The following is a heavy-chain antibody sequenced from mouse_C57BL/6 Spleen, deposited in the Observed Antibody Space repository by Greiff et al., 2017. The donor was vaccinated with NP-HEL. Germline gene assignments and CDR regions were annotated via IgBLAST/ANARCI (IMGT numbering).Heavy chain of an antibody. CDR3: TSYDYDGTLFDY. Sequence: QVQLQQSGAELVRPGASVTLSCKASGYTFTDYEMHWVKQTPVHGLEWIGAIDPETGGTAYNQKFKGKAILTADKSSSTAYMELRSLTSEDSAVYYCTSYDYDGTLFDYWGQGTTLTVSS. CDR2: IDPETGGT. J-gene: IGHJ2*01. V-gene: IGHV1-15*01. CDR1: GYTFTDYE. D-gene: IGHD2-4*01.